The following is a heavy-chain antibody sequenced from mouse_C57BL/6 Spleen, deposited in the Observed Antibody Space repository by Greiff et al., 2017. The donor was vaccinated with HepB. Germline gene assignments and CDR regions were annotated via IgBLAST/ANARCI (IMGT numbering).Heavy chain of an antibody. D-gene: IGHD1-1*01. CDR1: GYTFTSYD. V-gene: IGHV1-85*01. CDR3: ARYFITTVVANPWFAY. J-gene: IGHJ3*01. CDR2: IYPRDGST. Sequence: QVQLQQSGPELVKPGASVKLSCKASGYTFTSYDINWVKQRPGQGLEWIGWIYPRDGSTKYNEKFKGKATLTVDTSSSTAYMELHSLTSEDSAVYVCARYFITTVVANPWFAYWGQGTLVTVSA.